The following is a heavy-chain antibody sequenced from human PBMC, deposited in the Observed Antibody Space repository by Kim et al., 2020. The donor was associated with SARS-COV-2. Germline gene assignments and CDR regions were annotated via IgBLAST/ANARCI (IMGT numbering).Heavy chain of an antibody. D-gene: IGHD3-3*01. V-gene: IGHV3-23*01. CDR2: ISGSGGST. Sequence: GGSLRLSCAASGFTFSSYAMSWVRQAPGKGLEWVSAISGSGGSTYYADSVKGRFTISRDNSKNTLYLQMNRLRAEDTAVYYCAKIGMVRGTIPFDYWGQGALGTVSS. CDR3: AKIGMVRGTIPFDY. CDR1: GFTFSSYA. J-gene: IGHJ4*02.